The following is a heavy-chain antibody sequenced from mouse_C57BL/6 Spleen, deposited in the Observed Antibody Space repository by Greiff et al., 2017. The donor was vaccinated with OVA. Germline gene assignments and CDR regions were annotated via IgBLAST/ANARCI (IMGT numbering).Heavy chain of an antibody. CDR1: GFTFSDYG. Sequence: EVHLVESGGGLVKPGGSLKLSCAASGFTFSDYGMHWVRQAPEKGLEWVAYISSGSSTIYYADTVKGRFTISRDNAKNTLFLQMTSLRSEDTAMYYCARQGTVVAHWYFDVWGTGTTVTVSS. CDR3: ARQGTVVAHWYFDV. D-gene: IGHD1-1*01. J-gene: IGHJ1*03. CDR2: ISSGSSTI. V-gene: IGHV5-17*01.